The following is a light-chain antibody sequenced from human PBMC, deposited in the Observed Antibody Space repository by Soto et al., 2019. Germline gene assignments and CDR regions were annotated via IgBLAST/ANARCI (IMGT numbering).Light chain of an antibody. J-gene: IGKJ4*01. Sequence: EIVLTQFPATLSLSPGETATLSCRASQNIDKYLAWYQQRPGRAPSLLIYDSSNRVSGLPATFRGRGSGTDFTLTINNLEPEDFAVYYCQQRFRWPPELTFGGGTKVEIK. V-gene: IGKV3-11*01. CDR3: QQRFRWPPELT. CDR1: QNIDKY. CDR2: DSS.